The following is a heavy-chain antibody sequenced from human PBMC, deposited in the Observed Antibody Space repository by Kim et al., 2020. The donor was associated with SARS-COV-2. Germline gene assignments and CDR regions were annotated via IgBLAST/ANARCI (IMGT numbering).Heavy chain of an antibody. V-gene: IGHV3-30-3*01. D-gene: IGHD4-17*01. CDR2: ISYDGSNK. Sequence: GGSLRLSCAASGFTFSSYAMHWVRQAPGKGLEWVAVISYDGSNKYYADSVKGRFTISRDNSKNTLYLQMNSLRAEDTAVYYCARSERIWTTVVTQSDYWGQGTLVTVSS. CDR1: GFTFSSYA. CDR3: ARSERIWTTVVTQSDY. J-gene: IGHJ4*02.